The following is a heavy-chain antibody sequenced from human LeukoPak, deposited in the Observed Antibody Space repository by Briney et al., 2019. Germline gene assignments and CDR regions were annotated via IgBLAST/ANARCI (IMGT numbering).Heavy chain of an antibody. CDR1: GFTFSSYG. J-gene: IGHJ4*02. CDR3: VRKIGSPPSPGHFDY. D-gene: IGHD1-26*01. Sequence: GWSLRLSCAASGFTFSSYGMHWVRQAPGKGLEWVTFISYDGNNKKYADSVAGRFTISRDNSKNTLYLQMNSVRPEDTALYYCVRKIGSPPSPGHFDYWGQGTLVTVSS. V-gene: IGHV3-30*03. CDR2: ISYDGNNK.